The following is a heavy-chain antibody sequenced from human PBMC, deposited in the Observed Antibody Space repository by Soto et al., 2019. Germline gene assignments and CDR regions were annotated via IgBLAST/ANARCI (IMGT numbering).Heavy chain of an antibody. CDR3: ARARWYDAFDV. J-gene: IGHJ3*01. Sequence: PSETLSLTCAVSGFFISSGNYWGWIRKPPGKGLEWIGSILHGGNTYYNPSLKSRVTISVDMSKNQFSLKLNSVTAADTAVYYCARARWYDAFDVWGQGTVVTVSS. CDR2: ILHGGNT. D-gene: IGHD2-15*01. CDR1: GFFISSGNY. V-gene: IGHV4-38-2*01.